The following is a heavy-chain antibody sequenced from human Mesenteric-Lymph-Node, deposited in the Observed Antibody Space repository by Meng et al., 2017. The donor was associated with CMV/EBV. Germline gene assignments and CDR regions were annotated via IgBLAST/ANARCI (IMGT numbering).Heavy chain of an antibody. CDR1: GFTLSTYG. D-gene: IGHD5-12*01. CDR3: ARGQNSGEDLVYYLDY. J-gene: IGHJ4*02. Sequence: GFTLSTYGIHWVRQAPGKGLEWVAVIWYDGINEYYLDSVKGRFTISRDISKNTVYLQMNFLRAEDTAVYYCARGQNSGEDLVYYLDYWGQGTLVTVSS. CDR2: IWYDGINE. V-gene: IGHV3-33*01.